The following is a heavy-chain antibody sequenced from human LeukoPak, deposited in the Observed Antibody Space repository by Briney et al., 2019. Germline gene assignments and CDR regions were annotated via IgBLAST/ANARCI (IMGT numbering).Heavy chain of an antibody. J-gene: IGHJ6*02. Sequence: ASVKVSCKASGYTFTGYYMHWVRQAPGQGLEWMGWINPNSGGTNYAQKFQGRVTMTRDTSISTAYMELSRLRSDDTAVYYCARESRGVLENYYYGMDVWGQGTTVTVSS. CDR2: INPNSGGT. D-gene: IGHD3-10*01. CDR3: ARESRGVLENYYYGMDV. V-gene: IGHV1-2*02. CDR1: GYTFTGYY.